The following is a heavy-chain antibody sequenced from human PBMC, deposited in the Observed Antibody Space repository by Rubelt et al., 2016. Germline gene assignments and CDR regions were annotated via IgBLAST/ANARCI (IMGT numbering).Heavy chain of an antibody. D-gene: IGHD3-3*02. CDR1: GFTFSSYA. Sequence: AASGFTFSSYAMHWVRQAPGKGLEWVAVISYDGSNKSYADSVKGRFTISRDNSKNTLYLQMNSLRAEDTAVYYCARTPSVHTSTYYYYYGMDVWGQGTTVTVSS. CDR3: ARTPSVHTSTYYYYYGMDV. J-gene: IGHJ6*02. V-gene: IGHV3-30*04. CDR2: ISYDGSNK.